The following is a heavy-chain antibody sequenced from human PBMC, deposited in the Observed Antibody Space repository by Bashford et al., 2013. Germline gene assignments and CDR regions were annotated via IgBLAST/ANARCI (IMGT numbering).Heavy chain of an antibody. V-gene: IGHV3-64D*06. D-gene: IGHD2-8*02. CDR1: GFTFSSYA. Sequence: GGSLRLSCSASGFTFSSYAMHWVRQAPGKGLEYVSAISSNGGSTYYADSVKGRFTISRDNSKNTLYLQMSSLRAEDTAVYYCARALVSPHNWFDAWGQGTLVTVSS. J-gene: IGHJ5*02. CDR2: ISSNGGST. CDR3: ARALVSPHNWFDA.